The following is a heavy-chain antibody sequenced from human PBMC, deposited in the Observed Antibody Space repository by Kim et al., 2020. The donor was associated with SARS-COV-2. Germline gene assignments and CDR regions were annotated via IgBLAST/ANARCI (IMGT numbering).Heavy chain of an antibody. CDR1: GFTFTRVW. D-gene: IGHD2-15*01. V-gene: IGHV3-15*01. CDR2: LRSRVDGGTA. J-gene: IGHJ4*02. CDR3: TTDYERIGGLCDGDICYPASL. Sequence: GGSLRLSCAASGFTFTRVWLSWVRQAPGKGLEWVGRLRSRVDGGTADYAAPVKGRFTISRDDSKDTLYLQMNGLTTEDTAVYYCTTDYERIGGLCDGDICYPASLWGRGTLVTDSS.